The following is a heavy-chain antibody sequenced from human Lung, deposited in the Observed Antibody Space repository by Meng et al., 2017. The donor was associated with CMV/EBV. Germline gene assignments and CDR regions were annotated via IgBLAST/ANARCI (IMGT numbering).Heavy chain of an antibody. D-gene: IGHD3/OR15-3a*01. V-gene: IGHV3-30-3*01. CDR1: GFTFSSNA. CDR3: ASMPHNPNIWTFPFDY. J-gene: IGHJ4*02. CDR2: ISSNGNNK. Sequence: GGSLRLSCAASGFTFSSNAMYWVRQAPGKGLECVAGISSNGNNKYYADSVKGRFTISRDNSRNTLFMQMDSLRPEDTAVYYCASMPHNPNIWTFPFDYWGQGNLVTVSS.